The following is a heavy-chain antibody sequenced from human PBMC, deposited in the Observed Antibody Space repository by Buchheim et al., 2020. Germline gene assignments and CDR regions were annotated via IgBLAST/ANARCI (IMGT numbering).Heavy chain of an antibody. D-gene: IGHD3-10*01. CDR1: GFTFSSYW. CDR2: IKQDGSEK. CDR3: ARSGRPRYYYYYYMDV. Sequence: EVQLVESGGGLVQPGGSLRLSCAASGFTFSSYWMSWVRQAPGKGLEWVANIKQDGSEKYYVESVKGRFTISRDNAKNSLYLQMNSLRAEDTAVYYCARSGRPRYYYYYYMDVWGKGTT. V-gene: IGHV3-7*01. J-gene: IGHJ6*03.